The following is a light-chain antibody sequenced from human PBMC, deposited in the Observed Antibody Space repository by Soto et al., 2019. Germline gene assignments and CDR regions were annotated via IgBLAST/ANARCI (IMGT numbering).Light chain of an antibody. V-gene: IGKV3-15*01. Sequence: IMMTQSPATMSVSPGERATLSCRASQSVSSNLAWYQQKLGQAPRLLIYGASTRATGIPVRFSGSGSGTEFTLTISSLQSEDFAVYCFQQYNKWPSFTFGQGTRLEIK. J-gene: IGKJ5*01. CDR1: QSVSSN. CDR3: QQYNKWPSFT. CDR2: GAS.